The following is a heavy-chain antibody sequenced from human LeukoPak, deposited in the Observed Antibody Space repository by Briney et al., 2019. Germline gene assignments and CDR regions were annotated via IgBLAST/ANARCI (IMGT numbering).Heavy chain of an antibody. D-gene: IGHD2-2*01. CDR2: IVPNTGGT. CDR3: ARSLIIPTAVTNWLDP. Sequence: ASVKVSCKASGYTFTGYYIHGVPQAPGQGLEWMGWIVPNTGGTNYAQKFQGRVTMTRDTSISTAYMELTNLGSDDTAVYFCARSLIIPTAVTNWLDPWGPGTLVTVSS. CDR1: GYTFTGYY. J-gene: IGHJ5*02. V-gene: IGHV1-2*02.